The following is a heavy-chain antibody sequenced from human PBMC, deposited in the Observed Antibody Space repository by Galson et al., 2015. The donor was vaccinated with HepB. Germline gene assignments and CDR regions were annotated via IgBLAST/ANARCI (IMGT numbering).Heavy chain of an antibody. D-gene: IGHD6-19*01. V-gene: IGHV3-30*18. Sequence: SLRLSCAASGFTLGNYGLHWVRQAPGKGLEWVSMISHDGGSKHYADSVKGRFTISRDNSNNTLYLQMNSLRAEDTAVYYCAKDLYSSGWYNYFDPWGQGTLVTVSS. CDR1: GFTLGNYG. CDR2: ISHDGGSK. J-gene: IGHJ5*02. CDR3: AKDLYSSGWYNYFDP.